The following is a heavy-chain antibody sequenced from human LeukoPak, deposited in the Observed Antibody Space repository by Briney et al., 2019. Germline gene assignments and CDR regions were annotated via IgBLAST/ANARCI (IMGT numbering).Heavy chain of an antibody. J-gene: IGHJ4*02. Sequence: SETLSLTCTVSGGSISSSGYYWGWIRQPPGKGLEWIGTIYYSGSTYYNPSLKSRVTMSVDTSKNQFSLNLTSVTAADTAVYYCARRVFGSGRQDYWGQGTLVTVSS. CDR1: GGSISSSGYY. CDR2: IYYSGST. V-gene: IGHV4-39*01. D-gene: IGHD3-10*01. CDR3: ARRVFGSGRQDY.